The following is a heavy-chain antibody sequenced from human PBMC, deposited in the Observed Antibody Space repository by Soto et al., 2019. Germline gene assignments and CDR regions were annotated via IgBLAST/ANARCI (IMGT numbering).Heavy chain of an antibody. Sequence: WETLSLTCSVSGGSISGSYWSWIRQSPGKGLEWLGYVYYTGSTNYSPSLRSRVSISVDTSKNEFSLRLSSVTAADTAVYFCARSVAVPGAHIDYWGQGTQVTVSS. CDR3: ARSVAVPGAHIDY. CDR2: VYYTGST. J-gene: IGHJ4*02. CDR1: GGSISGSY. V-gene: IGHV4-59*01. D-gene: IGHD6-19*01.